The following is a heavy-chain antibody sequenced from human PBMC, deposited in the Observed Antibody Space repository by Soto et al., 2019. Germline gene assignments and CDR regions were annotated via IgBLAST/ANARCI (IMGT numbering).Heavy chain of an antibody. CDR2: INPSGEST. CDR3: ARERITMVRRVIYYYGMDV. CDR1: GYTFTTYY. Sequence: ASVKVSCKASGYTFTTYYMHWVRQAPGQGLEWMGVINPSGESTTYAQNLQGRVTMTRDTSTGTVYMELSSLRSEDTAVYYCARERITMVRRVIYYYGMDVWGQGTTVTVSS. D-gene: IGHD3-10*01. J-gene: IGHJ6*02. V-gene: IGHV1-46*01.